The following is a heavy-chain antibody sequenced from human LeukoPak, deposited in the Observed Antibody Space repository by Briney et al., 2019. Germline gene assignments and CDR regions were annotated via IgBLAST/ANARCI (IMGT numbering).Heavy chain of an antibody. D-gene: IGHD3-22*01. V-gene: IGHV3-21*01. CDR3: ASHIQYYYDSSGYQGY. Sequence: GGSLRLSCAASGFTFSSYSTTWVRQAPGKGLEWVSSISSSSSYIYYADSVKGRFTISRDNAKNSLYLQMNSLRAEDTAVYYCASHIQYYYDSSGYQGYWGQGTLVTVSS. J-gene: IGHJ4*02. CDR1: GFTFSSYS. CDR2: ISSSSSYI.